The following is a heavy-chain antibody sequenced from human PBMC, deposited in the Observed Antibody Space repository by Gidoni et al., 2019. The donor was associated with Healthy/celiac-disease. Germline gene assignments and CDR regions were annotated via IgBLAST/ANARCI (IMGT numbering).Heavy chain of an antibody. CDR2: ISYDGSNK. V-gene: IGHV3-30*18. Sequence: QVQLVESGGGVVQPGRSLRLSCPASGFTFSSYGMHWVRQAPGKGLEWVAVISYDGSNKYYADSVKGRFTISRDNSKNTLYLQMNSLRAEDTAVYYCAKGRIVVVVAALFDYWGQGTLVTVSS. J-gene: IGHJ4*02. CDR3: AKGRIVVVVAALFDY. D-gene: IGHD2-15*01. CDR1: GFTFSSYG.